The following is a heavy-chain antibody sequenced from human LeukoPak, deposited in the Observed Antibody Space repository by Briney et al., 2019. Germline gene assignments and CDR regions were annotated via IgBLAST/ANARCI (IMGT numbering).Heavy chain of an antibody. V-gene: IGHV4-31*03. D-gene: IGHD6-19*01. Sequence: SQTLSLSCTVSGGSISSGGYYWSWIRQHPGKGLEWLVYIYYSGRTYADPALSSRVTTSVDTSKNQFSLKLRSVTAADTAVYYCARTGAVAAQKRSYFDYWGQGTPVTVSS. CDR2: IYYSGRT. CDR1: GGSISSGGYY. J-gene: IGHJ4*02. CDR3: ARTGAVAAQKRSYFDY.